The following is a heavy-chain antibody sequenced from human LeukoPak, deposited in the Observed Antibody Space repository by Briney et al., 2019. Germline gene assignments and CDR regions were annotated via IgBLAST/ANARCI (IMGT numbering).Heavy chain of an antibody. Sequence: GGSLRLSCTASGFTFGDYAMSWVRQAPGKGLEWVGFIRSKAYGGKTEYAASVKGRFTISRDDSKSIAYLQMNSLKTEATAVYYCTRGPAREQQLPFRYWGQGTLVTVSS. V-gene: IGHV3-49*04. CDR3: TRGPAREQQLPFRY. CDR1: GFTFGDYA. J-gene: IGHJ4*02. D-gene: IGHD6-13*01. CDR2: IRSKAYGGKT.